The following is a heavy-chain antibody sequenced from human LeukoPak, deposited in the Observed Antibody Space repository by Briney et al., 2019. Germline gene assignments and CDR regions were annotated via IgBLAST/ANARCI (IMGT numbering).Heavy chain of an antibody. CDR3: ARGLNVVVPAAMNYFDY. J-gene: IGHJ4*02. V-gene: IGHV3-66*01. D-gene: IGHD2-2*01. CDR1: GFTVSSNY. CDR2: IYSGGST. Sequence: GGSLRLSCAASGFTVSSNYMSWVRQAPGKGLEWVSVIYSGGSTYYADSVKGRFTISRDNTKNTLYLQMNSLRAEDTAVYYCARGLNVVVPAAMNYFDYWGQGTLVTVSS.